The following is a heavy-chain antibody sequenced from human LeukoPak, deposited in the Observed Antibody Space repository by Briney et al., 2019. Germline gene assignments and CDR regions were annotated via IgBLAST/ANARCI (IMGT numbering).Heavy chain of an antibody. D-gene: IGHD6-6*01. CDR3: ARGRVSSRYSSSGSGFDP. CDR1: GGSFSGYY. Sequence: SETLSLTCAVYGGSFSGYYWSWIRQPPGKGLEWIGEINHSGSTNYNPSLKSRVTISVDTSKNQFSLKLSSVTAADTAVYYCARGRVSSRYSSSGSGFDPWGQGTLVTVSS. CDR2: INHSGST. J-gene: IGHJ5*02. V-gene: IGHV4-34*01.